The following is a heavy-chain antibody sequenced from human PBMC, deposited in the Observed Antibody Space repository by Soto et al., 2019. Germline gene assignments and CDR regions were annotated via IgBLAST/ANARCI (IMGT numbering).Heavy chain of an antibody. V-gene: IGHV4-59*08. CDR1: GGSISSYY. CDR3: ARRYGSSFDF. D-gene: IGHD4-17*01. Sequence: QVQLQESGPGLVKPSETLSLTCTVSGGSISSYYWSWIRQSPGKGLEWIGYIYYSGSTTYNPSLTSRVTISVDTSKNQFSLKLSSVTAADTAVFYCARRYGSSFDFWGQGTLVTVSS. CDR2: IYYSGST. J-gene: IGHJ4*02.